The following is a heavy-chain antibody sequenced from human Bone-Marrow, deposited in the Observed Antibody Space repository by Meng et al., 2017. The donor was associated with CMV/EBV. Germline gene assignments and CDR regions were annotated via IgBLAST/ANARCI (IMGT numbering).Heavy chain of an antibody. V-gene: IGHV3-30*19. J-gene: IGHJ6*02. CDR3: ARVPGLAAAGYYYYYYGMDV. Sequence: GGSLRLSCAASGFTFNNYGMHWVRQAPGKGLEWLSFIYYDGSNKYYADSVKGRFTISRDNSKNTLYLQMNSLRAEDTAVYYCARVPGLAAAGYYYYYYGMDVWGQGHTVTVSS. D-gene: IGHD6-13*01. CDR2: IYYDGSNK. CDR1: GFTFNNYG.